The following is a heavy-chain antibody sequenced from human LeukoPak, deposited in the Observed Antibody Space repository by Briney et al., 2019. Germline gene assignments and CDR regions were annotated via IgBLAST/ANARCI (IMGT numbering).Heavy chain of an antibody. J-gene: IGHJ4*02. Sequence: ASVKVSCKASGYTFTSYGISWVRQAPGQGLEWMGWISAYNGNTNYAQKLQGRVTMTTDTSTSTAYMELRSLRSDDTAVYHCARVRLSAVVSNYWGQGTLVTVSS. CDR1: GYTFTSYG. V-gene: IGHV1-18*01. CDR2: ISAYNGNT. D-gene: IGHD2-15*01. CDR3: ARVRLSAVVSNY.